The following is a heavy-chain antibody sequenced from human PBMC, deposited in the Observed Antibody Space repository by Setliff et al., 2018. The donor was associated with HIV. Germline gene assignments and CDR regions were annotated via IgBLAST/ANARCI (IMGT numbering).Heavy chain of an antibody. CDR2: FDPQYDKT. J-gene: IGHJ6*03. V-gene: IGHV1-24*01. CDR1: GYTLTELS. CDR3: ARDVYFTFSGEVIRHYLDV. D-gene: IGHD3-3*01. Sequence: ASVKVSCKVSGYTLTELSIHWVRQAPGKGLEWMGGFDPQYDKTFYAQKFQGRVTMSEDTSTDTAYMELSSLTSEDTAVYYCARDVYFTFSGEVIRHYLDVWGKGTTVTVSS.